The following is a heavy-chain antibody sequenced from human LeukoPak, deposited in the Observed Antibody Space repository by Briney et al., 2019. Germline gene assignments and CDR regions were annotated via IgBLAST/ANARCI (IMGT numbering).Heavy chain of an antibody. J-gene: IGHJ6*03. CDR1: GYSISSGYY. CDR3: VRGYDSSVHYYYYMDV. Sequence: SETLSLTCTVSGYSISSGYYWGWIRQPPGKGLEWIGSIYHSGSTYYNPSLKSRATISVDTSKNQFSLKLSSVTAADTAVYYCVRGYDSSVHYYYYMDVWGKGTTVTVSS. CDR2: IYHSGST. D-gene: IGHD3-22*01. V-gene: IGHV4-38-2*02.